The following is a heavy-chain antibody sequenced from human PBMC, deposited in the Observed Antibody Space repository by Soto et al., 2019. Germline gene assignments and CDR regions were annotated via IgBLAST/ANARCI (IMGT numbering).Heavy chain of an antibody. D-gene: IGHD5-12*01. J-gene: IGHJ1*01. CDR2: INAGNGDT. Sequence: QVQLVQSGAEMKKPGASVKLSCKTSGINYNTYAIHWVRQAPGQGLEWMGWINAGNGDTRYSQNFQGRVTLTRDTSASTVYIELDSLKSEDTGVYYCARAIRGYVTWGQGTLVTVSS. CDR3: ARAIRGYVT. V-gene: IGHV1-3*01. CDR1: GINYNTYA.